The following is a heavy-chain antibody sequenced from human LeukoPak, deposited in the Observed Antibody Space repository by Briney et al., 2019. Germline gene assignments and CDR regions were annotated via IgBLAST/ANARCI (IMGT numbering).Heavy chain of an antibody. Sequence: GGSLRVSCAASGFTFSSYWMSWVRQAPGRGLEWVAVIWYDGSEKYYGDSVKGRFTISRDNYRNTLSLQMNSLRGDDTGVYYCARDGTVGIRSYDHWGQGTLVTVSS. D-gene: IGHD4-23*01. J-gene: IGHJ4*02. CDR3: ARDGTVGIRSYDH. CDR1: GFTFSSYW. V-gene: IGHV3-33*08. CDR2: IWYDGSEK.